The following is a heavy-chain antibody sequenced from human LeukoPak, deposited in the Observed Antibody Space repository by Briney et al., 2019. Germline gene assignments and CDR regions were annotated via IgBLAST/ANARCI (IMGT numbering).Heavy chain of an antibody. Sequence: ASVKVSCKASGYTFTSYGISWVRQAPGQGLEWMGWISAYNGNTNYAQKLQGRVTMTTDTSTSTAYMELRSLRSDDTAVYYCAREAGLRYYDILTGYDYWGQGTLVTVSS. CDR2: ISAYNGNT. D-gene: IGHD3-9*01. CDR3: AREAGLRYYDILTGYDY. CDR1: GYTFTSYG. J-gene: IGHJ4*02. V-gene: IGHV1-18*01.